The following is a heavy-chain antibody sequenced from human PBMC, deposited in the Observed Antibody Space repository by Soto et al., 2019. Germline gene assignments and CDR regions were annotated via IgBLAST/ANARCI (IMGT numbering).Heavy chain of an antibody. D-gene: IGHD3-22*01. V-gene: IGHV4-4*02. J-gene: IGHJ4*02. CDR2: ILHTGHT. Sequence: QVQLQESGPGLVEPSGTLSLTCGVSGDSFRSSNWWTWIRQPPGKGLEWIGDILHTGHTDYSPSLRSRITISIDTSKKEFSLHLTSVTATDTAVYYCARSPRRVDGKWFFDYWGPGALVTVSS. CDR3: ARSPRRVDGKWFFDY. CDR1: GDSFRSSNW.